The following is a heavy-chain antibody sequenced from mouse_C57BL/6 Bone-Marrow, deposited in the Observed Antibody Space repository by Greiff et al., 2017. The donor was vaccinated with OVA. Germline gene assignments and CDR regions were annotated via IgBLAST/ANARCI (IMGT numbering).Heavy chain of an antibody. CDR1: GFSLTSYG. Sequence: VQLQQSGPGLVAPSQSLSITCTVSGFSLTSYGVSWVRQPPGKGLEWLGVIWGDGSTNYHSALISRLSISKDNSKSQVFLKLNSLQTDDTATYYCAKPGAMYYYGSSSYYYAMDYWGQGTSVTVSS. V-gene: IGHV2-3*01. J-gene: IGHJ4*01. CDR3: AKPGAMYYYGSSSYYYAMDY. D-gene: IGHD1-1*01. CDR2: IWGDGST.